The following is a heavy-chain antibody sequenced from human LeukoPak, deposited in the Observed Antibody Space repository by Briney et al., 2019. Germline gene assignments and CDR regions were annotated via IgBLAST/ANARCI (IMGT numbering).Heavy chain of an antibody. CDR1: GFTVSSNY. J-gene: IGHJ4*02. D-gene: IGHD2/OR15-2a*01. CDR3: ATRSEYYYY. Sequence: GGSLRLSCAASGFTVSSNYMSWVRQAPGKGLEWVSVIYSAGDTYYADSVKGRFTISRDNSKNTVYLRMNSLRAEDTAVYYCATRSEYYYYWGQGTLVTVSS. CDR2: IYSAGDT. V-gene: IGHV3-53*01.